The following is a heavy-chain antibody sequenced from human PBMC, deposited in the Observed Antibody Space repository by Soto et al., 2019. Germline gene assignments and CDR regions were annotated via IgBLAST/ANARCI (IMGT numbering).Heavy chain of an antibody. J-gene: IGHJ4*02. CDR3: SRVGPYYDFWSGDVYSGGPIDY. CDR2: ISYDGSNK. Sequence: QVQLVESGGGVVQPGRSLRLSCAASGFTFSSYAMHWVRQAPGKGLEWVAVISYDGSNKYYADSVKGRFTISRDNSKNTMYLHMNSLRAEDTAVYYCSRVGPYYDFWSGDVYSGGPIDYWGRGTLVTFAS. D-gene: IGHD3-3*01. CDR1: GFTFSSYA. V-gene: IGHV3-30-3*01.